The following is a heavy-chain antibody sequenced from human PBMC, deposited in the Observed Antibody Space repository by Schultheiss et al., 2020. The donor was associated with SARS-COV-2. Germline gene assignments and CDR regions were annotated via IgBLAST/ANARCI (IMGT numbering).Heavy chain of an antibody. CDR2: IYYSGST. D-gene: IGHD2-2*01. CDR1: GGSISSYY. V-gene: IGHV4-59*12. CDR3: ARWYCSSTSCYRGGVYNWFDP. J-gene: IGHJ5*02. Sequence: SQTLSLTCTVSGGSISSYYWSWIRQPPGKGLEWIGYIYYSGSTYYNPSLKSRVTISVDTSKNQFSLKLSSVTAADTAVYYCARWYCSSTSCYRGGVYNWFDPWGQGTLVTVSS.